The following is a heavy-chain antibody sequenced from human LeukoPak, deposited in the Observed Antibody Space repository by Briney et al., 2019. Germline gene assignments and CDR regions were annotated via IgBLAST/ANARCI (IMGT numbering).Heavy chain of an antibody. V-gene: IGHV3-48*01. Sequence: GGSLRLSCAASGFTFANYNFNWVRQAPGKGLEWVSYISSTSSTIYYADSMKGRFTISRDNAKNSLYLQMNSLRAEDTAVYYCARDPPHGMDVWGQGTTVTVSS. CDR2: ISSTSSTI. CDR3: ARDPPHGMDV. CDR1: GFTFANYN. J-gene: IGHJ6*02.